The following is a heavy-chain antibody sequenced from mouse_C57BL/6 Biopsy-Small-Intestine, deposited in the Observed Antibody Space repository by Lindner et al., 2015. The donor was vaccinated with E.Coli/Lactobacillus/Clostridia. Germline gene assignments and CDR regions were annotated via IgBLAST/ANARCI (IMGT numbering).Heavy chain of an antibody. CDR1: GYTFIGYH. Sequence: SVKVSCKASGYTFIGYHLHWVRQAPGQGLEWMGWINPNSGSTNYAQKFQGWVTMTRDTSISTAYMELSSLKSDDTAVYYCARLFGVGPLDPWGQGTLVTVSS. D-gene: IGHD3-2*01. CDR3: ARLFGVGPLDP. V-gene: IGHV1-64*01. J-gene: IGHJ4*01. CDR2: INPNSGST.